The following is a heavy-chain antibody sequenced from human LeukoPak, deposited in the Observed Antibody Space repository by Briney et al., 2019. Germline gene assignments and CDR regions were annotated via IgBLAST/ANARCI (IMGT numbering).Heavy chain of an antibody. CDR3: ARDFRYAAS. V-gene: IGHV3-48*04. CDR2: ISSSGSTI. J-gene: IGHJ5*02. Sequence: GGSLKLSCATSGFTFNNYNMNWVRQAPGKGLEWVSYISSSGSTIYYADSVKGRFTISRDNAKNSLYLQMNSLRAEDTAVYYCARDFRYAASWGQGTLVTVSS. D-gene: IGHD1-1*01. CDR1: GFTFNNYN.